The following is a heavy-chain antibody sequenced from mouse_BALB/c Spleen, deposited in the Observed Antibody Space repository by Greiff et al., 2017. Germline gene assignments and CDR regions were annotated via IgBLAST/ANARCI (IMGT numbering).Heavy chain of an antibody. CDR1: GFTFSSYG. V-gene: IGHV5-6*01. CDR3: AKLDGAMDY. Sequence: EVQLVESGGDLVKPGGSLKLSCAASGFTFSSYGMSWVRQTPDKRLEWVATISSGGSYTYYPDSVKGRFTISRDNAKNTLYLQMSSLKSEDTAMYSCAKLDGAMDYWGQGTAVTVSS. J-gene: IGHJ4*01. CDR2: ISSGGSYT. D-gene: IGHD1-2*01.